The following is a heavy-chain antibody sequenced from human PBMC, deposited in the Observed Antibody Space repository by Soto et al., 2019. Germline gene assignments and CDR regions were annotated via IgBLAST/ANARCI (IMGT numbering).Heavy chain of an antibody. D-gene: IGHD6-19*01. CDR1: GFTFSNYG. CDR3: AKDGNEYSSGWYAPSLDY. CDR2: ISYDGSNK. V-gene: IGHV3-30*18. J-gene: IGHJ4*02. Sequence: QVQLVESGGGVVQPGRSLRLSCAASGFTFSNYGMHWVRQAPGKGLEWVAVISYDGSNKYYADFVKGRFTISRDNSKNTLYLQMNSLRAEDTAVYYCAKDGNEYSSGWYAPSLDYWGQGTLVNVSS.